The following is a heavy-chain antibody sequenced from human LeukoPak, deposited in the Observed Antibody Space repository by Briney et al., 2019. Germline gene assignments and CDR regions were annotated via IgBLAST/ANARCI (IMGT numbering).Heavy chain of an antibody. J-gene: IGHJ6*02. Sequence: PGGSLRLSCAASGFTFSSYAMSWVRQAPGKGLEWVAVIWYDGSNKYYADSVKGRFTISRDNSKNTLYLQMNSLRAEDTAVYYCAREGSSWYYYYGMDVWGQGTTVTVSS. D-gene: IGHD6-13*01. V-gene: IGHV3-33*08. CDR1: GFTFSSYA. CDR3: AREGSSWYYYYGMDV. CDR2: IWYDGSNK.